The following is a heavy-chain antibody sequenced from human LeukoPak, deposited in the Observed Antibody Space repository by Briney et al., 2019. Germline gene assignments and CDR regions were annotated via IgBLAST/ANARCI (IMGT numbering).Heavy chain of an antibody. CDR1: GFTFSNYW. J-gene: IGHJ4*02. V-gene: IGHV3-7*03. Sequence: GGSLRLSCAVSGFTFSNYWMSWVRQAPGKGLEWVANIKQDGSEKYYVDSVEGRFTISRDNSKNTLYLQMNSLRAEDTAVYYCAKCNSGSYFGFDYWGQGTLVTVSS. D-gene: IGHD3-10*01. CDR3: AKCNSGSYFGFDY. CDR2: IKQDGSEK.